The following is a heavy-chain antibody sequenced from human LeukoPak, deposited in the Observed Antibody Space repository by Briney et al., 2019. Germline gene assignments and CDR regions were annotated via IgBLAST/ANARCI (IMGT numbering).Heavy chain of an antibody. Sequence: SETLSLTCAVSNASISSHYWSWIRQPPGKGLEYIGYINDSGSTKYNPSLKSRVTMSVDTSKNHFSLKVSSVTAADTAVYYCARRLWYSGSSGYYFDLWGQGTLVTVSS. J-gene: IGHJ4*02. CDR1: NASISSHY. CDR3: ARRLWYSGSSGYYFDL. CDR2: INDSGST. V-gene: IGHV4-59*11. D-gene: IGHD1-26*01.